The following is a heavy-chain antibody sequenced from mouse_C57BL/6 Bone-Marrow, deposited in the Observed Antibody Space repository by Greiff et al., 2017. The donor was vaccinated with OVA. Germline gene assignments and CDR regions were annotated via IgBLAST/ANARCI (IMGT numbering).Heavy chain of an antibody. J-gene: IGHJ4*01. CDR3: ARRMVTTDYYAMDY. CDR2: IHPNSGST. Sequence: QVQLQQPGAELVKPGASVKLSCKASGYTFTSYWMHWVKQRPGQGLEWIGMIHPNSGSTNYNEKFKSKATLTVDKSSSTAYMQLSSLTSEDSAVYYCARRMVTTDYYAMDYWGQGTSVTVSS. D-gene: IGHD2-2*01. V-gene: IGHV1-64*01. CDR1: GYTFTSYW.